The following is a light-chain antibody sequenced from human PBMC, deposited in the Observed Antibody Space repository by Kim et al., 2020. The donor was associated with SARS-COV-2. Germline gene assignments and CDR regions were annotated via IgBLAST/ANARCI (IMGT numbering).Light chain of an antibody. Sequence: DIQMTQSPSTLSVSVGDRVTITCRASQSIGTWLAWYQLKPGQAPRLLIYEASNLDSGVPSRFSGSGSGTEFTLTISSLQTDDFATYYCQQYNRSPGLTFGGGTKVDIK. V-gene: IGKV1-5*03. CDR1: QSIGTW. CDR2: EAS. CDR3: QQYNRSPGLT. J-gene: IGKJ4*01.